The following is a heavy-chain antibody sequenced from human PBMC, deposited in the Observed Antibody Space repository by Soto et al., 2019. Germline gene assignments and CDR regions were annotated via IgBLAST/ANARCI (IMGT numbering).Heavy chain of an antibody. CDR2: IWYDGSNK. CDR1: GFTFSSYG. D-gene: IGHD6-6*01. CDR3: ARDDAYSSSSI. Sequence: HPGGSLRLSCAASGFTFSSYGMHWVRQAPGKGLEWVAVIWYDGSNKYYADSVKGRFTISRDNSKNTLYLQMNSLRAEDTAVYYCARDDAYSSSSIWGQGTLVTVSS. J-gene: IGHJ4*02. V-gene: IGHV3-33*01.